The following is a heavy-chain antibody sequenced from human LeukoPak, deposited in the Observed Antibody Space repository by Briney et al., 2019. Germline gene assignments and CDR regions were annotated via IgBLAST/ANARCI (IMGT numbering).Heavy chain of an antibody. D-gene: IGHD3-3*01. Sequence: GGSLRLSCAASGFTFSSYAMSWVRQAPGKGLEWVSAISGSGGSTYYADSVKGRFTISRDNSKNTLYLQMNSLRAEDTAVYYSAKDATIFGVVTYYFDYWGQGTLVTVSS. CDR1: GFTFSSYA. J-gene: IGHJ4*02. CDR2: ISGSGGST. V-gene: IGHV3-23*01. CDR3: AKDATIFGVVTYYFDY.